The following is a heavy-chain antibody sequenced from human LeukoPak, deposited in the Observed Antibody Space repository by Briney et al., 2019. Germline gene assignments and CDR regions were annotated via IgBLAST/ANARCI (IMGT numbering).Heavy chain of an antibody. J-gene: IGHJ5*02. CDR1: GFIFSNYA. D-gene: IGHD2-15*01. CDR2: ISYDGSNK. CDR3: ATEERGYIVEDWFDL. Sequence: PGGSLRLSCAASGFIFSNYAMHWVRQAPGKGLEWVAVISYDGSNKYYADSVKGRFTISRDNSKNTLYLQMNSLRAEDTAVYYCATEERGYIVEDWFDLWGQGTLVTVSS. V-gene: IGHV3-30*19.